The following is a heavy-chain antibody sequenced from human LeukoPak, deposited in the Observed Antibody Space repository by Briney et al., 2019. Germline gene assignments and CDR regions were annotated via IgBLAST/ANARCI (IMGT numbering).Heavy chain of an antibody. V-gene: IGHV4-61*05. CDR1: GGSISSSSYY. J-gene: IGHJ4*02. CDR3: ARGGDRGYSYGPPTRGLDY. D-gene: IGHD5-18*01. Sequence: SETLSLTCTVSGGSISSSSYYWGWIRQPPGKGLEWIGYIYYSGSTNYNPSLKSRVTISADTSKNQFSLKLSSVTAADTAVYYCARGGDRGYSYGPPTRGLDYWGQGTLVTVSS. CDR2: IYYSGST.